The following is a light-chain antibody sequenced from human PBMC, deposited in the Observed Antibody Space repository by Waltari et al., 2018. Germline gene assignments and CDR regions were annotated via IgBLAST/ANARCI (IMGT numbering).Light chain of an antibody. V-gene: IGLV2-14*03. CDR3: CSLTSSRTVI. Sequence: QSALTQPASVSESPGQSITISCTGTTGDVGAYNYVSWYQQLPGKAPKLLIYDFANRPSGVSDRFSGSKSGNTASLIISGLQAEDEADYYCCSLTSSRTVIFGGGTKLTVL. CDR2: DFA. J-gene: IGLJ2*01. CDR1: TGDVGAYNY.